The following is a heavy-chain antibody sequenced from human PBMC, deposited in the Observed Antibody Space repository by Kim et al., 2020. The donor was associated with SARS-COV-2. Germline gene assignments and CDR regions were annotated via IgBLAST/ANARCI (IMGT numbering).Heavy chain of an antibody. D-gene: IGHD4-17*01. CDR3: AMVYGDYDYYFDY. Sequence: GGSLRLSCAASGFTFSSYSMSWVRQAPGKGLEWVANIKQDGSEKYYGDSVKGLFTISRDNANNSLYLEMNSLRAEDTAVYYYAMVYGDYDYYFDYWGQGTLVTVSS. CDR2: IKQDGSEK. CDR1: GFTFSSYS. J-gene: IGHJ4*02. V-gene: IGHV3-7*01.